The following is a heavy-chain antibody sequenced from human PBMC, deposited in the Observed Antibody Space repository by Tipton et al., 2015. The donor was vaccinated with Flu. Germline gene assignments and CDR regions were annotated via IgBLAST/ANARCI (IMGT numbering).Heavy chain of an antibody. Sequence: SLRLSCAASGFTVSSSNYMNWVRQAPGRGLASVSIIYSDGKTYYADSVKGRFTISRDNSKNTISLQMNRLGAEDTAVYYCARGDYYYGMDVWGQGTTVTVSS. CDR3: ARGDYYYGMDV. CDR2: IYSDGKT. V-gene: IGHV3-53*01. CDR1: GFTVSSSNY. J-gene: IGHJ6*02.